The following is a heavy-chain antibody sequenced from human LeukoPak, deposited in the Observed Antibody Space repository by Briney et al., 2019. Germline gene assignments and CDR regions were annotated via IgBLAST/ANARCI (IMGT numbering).Heavy chain of an antibody. Sequence: GGSLRLSCAASGFTFSSYSMNWVRQAPGKGLEWVSSISSSSNYIYYADSVKGRFTISRDNAKNSLYLQMNSLRAEDTAVYYCARVSSVAATLWADYYYYGMDVWGQGTTVTVSS. J-gene: IGHJ6*02. CDR1: GFTFSSYS. V-gene: IGHV3-21*01. CDR2: ISSSSNYI. CDR3: ARVSSVAATLWADYYYYGMDV. D-gene: IGHD2-15*01.